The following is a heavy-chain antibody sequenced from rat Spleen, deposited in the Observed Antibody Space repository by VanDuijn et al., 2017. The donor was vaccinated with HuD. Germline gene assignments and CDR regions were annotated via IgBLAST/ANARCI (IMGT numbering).Heavy chain of an antibody. CDR1: GFTFSSKW. CDR3: ASNLLYHSHFDY. Sequence: EVQLVESGGGLVQPGSPLKLSCVASGFTFSSKWLNWIRQAPGKGLEWVATINPDGSSTSYPDTVKGRFVISNDNAKNTGFLQMINLRSEDTAMYYWASNLLYHSHFDYWGQGVMVTVSS. J-gene: IGHJ2*01. V-gene: IGHV5-35*01. D-gene: IGHD1-1*01. CDR2: INPDGSST.